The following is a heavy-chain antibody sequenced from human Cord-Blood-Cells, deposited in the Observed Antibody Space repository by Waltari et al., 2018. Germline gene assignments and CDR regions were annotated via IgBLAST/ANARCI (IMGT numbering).Heavy chain of an antibody. Sequence: QVQLVQSGAEVKKPGASVKVSCKASGYTFTSYYMHWVRQAPGQGLEWMGIINPSSGSTSYAQKFQGRVTMTRDTSTSTVYMELSSLRSEDTAVYYCAATANNYDILTGYYRLDYWGQGTLVTVSS. CDR3: AATANNYDILTGYYRLDY. CDR1: GYTFTSYY. J-gene: IGHJ4*02. D-gene: IGHD3-9*01. V-gene: IGHV1-46*01. CDR2: INPSSGST.